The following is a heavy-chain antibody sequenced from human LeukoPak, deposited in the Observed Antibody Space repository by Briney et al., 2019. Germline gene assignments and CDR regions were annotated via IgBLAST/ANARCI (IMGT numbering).Heavy chain of an antibody. J-gene: IGHJ6*02. CDR2: INGGNGNA. CDR1: GYTFTSYA. Sequence: GASVKVSCKASGYTFTSYAIHWARQAPGQRLEWMGWINGGNGNANYSQELQGRVTITRDTSANTAYMELSSLRSEDMALYYCARGGSYAMDVWGQGTTVTVAS. CDR3: ARGGSYAMDV. D-gene: IGHD2-2*01. V-gene: IGHV1-3*03.